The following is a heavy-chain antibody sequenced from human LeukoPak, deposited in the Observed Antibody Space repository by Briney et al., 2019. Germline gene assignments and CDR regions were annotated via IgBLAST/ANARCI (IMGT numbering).Heavy chain of an antibody. V-gene: IGHV1-69*05. CDR3: ATLRGDFGVVRSNAFDI. D-gene: IGHD3-3*01. Sequence: ASVKVSCKASGGTFSSYAISRVRQAPGQGLEWMGGIIPIFGTANYAQKFQGRVTITTDESTSTAYMELSSLRSEDTAVYYCATLRGDFGVVRSNAFDIWGQGTMVTVSS. J-gene: IGHJ3*02. CDR2: IIPIFGTA. CDR1: GGTFSSYA.